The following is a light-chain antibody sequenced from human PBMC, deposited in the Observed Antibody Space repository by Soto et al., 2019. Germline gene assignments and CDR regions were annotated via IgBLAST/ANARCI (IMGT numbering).Light chain of an antibody. V-gene: IGKV1-5*01. Sequence: DIQMTQSPSTLSASIGDRVTLTCRASQSLTGRLAWYQQKPGRPPKLLSYDVSILESGVPSRYSGSESGTDFTLTIVSLRPDDIATFYCQQYKVYPYTFGQGT. CDR1: QSLTGR. CDR3: QQYKVYPYT. CDR2: DVS. J-gene: IGKJ2*01.